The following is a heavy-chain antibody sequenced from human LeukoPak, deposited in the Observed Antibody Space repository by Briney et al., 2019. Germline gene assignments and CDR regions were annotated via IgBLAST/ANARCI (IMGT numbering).Heavy chain of an antibody. D-gene: IGHD3-10*01. J-gene: IGHJ4*02. CDR2: ISGSGGST. CDR3: ARNGLWFGENYFDY. Sequence: QSGGSLRLSCAASGFTFSSYAMSWVRQAPGKGLEWVSAISGSGGSTYYADSVKGRFTISRDNSKNTLYLQMNSLRAEDTALYYCARNGLWFGENYFDYWGQGTLVTVSS. V-gene: IGHV3-23*01. CDR1: GFTFSSYA.